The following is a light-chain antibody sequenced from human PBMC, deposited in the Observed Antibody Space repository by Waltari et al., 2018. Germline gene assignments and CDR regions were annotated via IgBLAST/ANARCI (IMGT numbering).Light chain of an antibody. CDR2: RAS. CDR1: ESIGDW. V-gene: IGKV1-5*03. J-gene: IGKJ2*03. Sequence: DIQMTQFPSTLSASVGDRVTITCRASESIGDWMAWYQQEPGKAPKLLIYRASTLQRDVPSRFSGSGSGTEFTLTISSLQPDDFGTYYCQYYFLYSRGFGQGTKLEIK. CDR3: QYYFLYSRG.